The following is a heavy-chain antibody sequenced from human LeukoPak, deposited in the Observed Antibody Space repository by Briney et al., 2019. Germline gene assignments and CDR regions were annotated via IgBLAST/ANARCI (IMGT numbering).Heavy chain of an antibody. V-gene: IGHV3-23*01. CDR2: ISRSGGST. D-gene: IGHD3-22*01. Sequence: GSLRLSCAASGFTFSSYAMSWVRQAPGKGLEWVSAISRSGGSTYYADPVKGRFTISRDNSKNTLYLQMNSLRAEDTAVYYCAKVNYYDSSGYYTGGAFDIWGQGTMVTVSS. CDR1: GFTFSSYA. CDR3: AKVNYYDSSGYYTGGAFDI. J-gene: IGHJ3*02.